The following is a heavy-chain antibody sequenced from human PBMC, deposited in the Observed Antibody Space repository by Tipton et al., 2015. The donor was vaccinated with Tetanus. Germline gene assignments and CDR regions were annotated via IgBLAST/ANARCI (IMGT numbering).Heavy chain of an antibody. Sequence: TLSLTCAVYGGSFSGYYWSWIRQPPGKGLEWIGEINHSGSTNYNPSLKSRVTISVDTSKNQFSLKLSSVTAADTAVYYCARAMRGDDYGASPPLRYWGQGTLVTVSS. J-gene: IGHJ4*02. D-gene: IGHD4-17*01. CDR1: GGSFSGYY. CDR3: ARAMRGDDYGASPPLRY. CDR2: INHSGST. V-gene: IGHV4-34*01.